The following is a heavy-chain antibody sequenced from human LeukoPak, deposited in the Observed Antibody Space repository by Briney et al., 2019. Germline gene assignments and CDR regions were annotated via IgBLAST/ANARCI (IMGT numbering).Heavy chain of an antibody. CDR3: AKGVDTRRRIGMRVVVTYYFDY. V-gene: IGHV3-30*18. D-gene: IGHD3-22*01. CDR2: ISYDGSNK. J-gene: IGHJ4*02. Sequence: GGSLRLSCAASGFTFSSYGMHWVRQAPGKGLEWVAVISYDGSNKYYADSVKGRFTISRDNSKNTLYLQMNSLRAEDTAVYYCAKGVDTRRRIGMRVVVTYYFDYWGQGTLVTVSS. CDR1: GFTFSSYG.